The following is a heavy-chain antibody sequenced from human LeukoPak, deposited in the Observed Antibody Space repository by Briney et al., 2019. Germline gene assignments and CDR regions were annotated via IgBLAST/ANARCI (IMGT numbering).Heavy chain of an antibody. CDR3: ALIPYCTTATCYYFDY. CDR1: GYTFTTYG. J-gene: IGHJ4*02. Sequence: ASVKVSCKTSGYTFTTYGISWVRQAPGQGLEWMGWISTYNGDTNYAQKLQGRVTMTADASTSTTYMELRSLRSDDTAAYYCALIPYCTTATCYYFDYWGQGTLVTVSS. V-gene: IGHV1-18*01. D-gene: IGHD2-2*01. CDR2: ISTYNGDT.